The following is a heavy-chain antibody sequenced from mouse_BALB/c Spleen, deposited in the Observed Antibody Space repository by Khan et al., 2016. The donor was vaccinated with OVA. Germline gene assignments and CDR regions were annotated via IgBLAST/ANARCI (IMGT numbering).Heavy chain of an antibody. D-gene: IGHD2-1*01. CDR1: GYTFTSYY. Sequence: QVQLQQPGAELVKPGTSVKISCKASGYTFTSYYMYWVKQRPGQGLEWIGGINPNNGDSNFNEKFKSKATLTVDKSSSTAYMQLGILTSEEAAVYYCARAGYGNPFAYWGQGTLVTVSA. V-gene: IGHV1S81*02. CDR3: ARAGYGNPFAY. J-gene: IGHJ3*01. CDR2: INPNNGDS.